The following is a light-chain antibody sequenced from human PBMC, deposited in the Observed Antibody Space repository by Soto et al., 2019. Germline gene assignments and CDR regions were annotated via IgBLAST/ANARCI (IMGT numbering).Light chain of an antibody. J-gene: IGKJ1*01. CDR2: GAS. CDR3: QQYNNWPIT. Sequence: EIRMTQSLATVSVSPGERATLPCRASQSVSSNLAWYQQKPGQAPRLLIYGASTRATGIPARFSGSGSGTEFTLTISSLQSEDFAVYYCQQYNNWPITFGQGTKVDIK. V-gene: IGKV3-15*01. CDR1: QSVSSN.